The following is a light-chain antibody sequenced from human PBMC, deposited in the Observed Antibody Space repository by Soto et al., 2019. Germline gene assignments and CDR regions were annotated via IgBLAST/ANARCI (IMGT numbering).Light chain of an antibody. CDR1: QSVSSSY. V-gene: IGKV3-20*01. CDR2: GAS. J-gene: IGKJ1*01. CDR3: QQYTNWPPWT. Sequence: EIVLTQSPGTLSLSPGEIATLSFSASQSVSSSYLAWYQQKPGQAPRLLIYGASSRATGIPARFSGSGSGTEFTLTINSLQPEDFAIYYCQQYTNWPPWTFGQGTKVDIK.